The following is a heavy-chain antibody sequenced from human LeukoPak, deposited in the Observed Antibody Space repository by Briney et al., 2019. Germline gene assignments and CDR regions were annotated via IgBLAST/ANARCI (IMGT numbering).Heavy chain of an antibody. D-gene: IGHD4-17*01. Sequence: SETLSLTCTVSGGSISSYYWSWIRQPAGKGLEWIGRIYTSGSTNYNPSLKSRVTMSVDTSKNQFSLKLSSVTAADTAVYYCARGDGDLYYYYYYMDVWGKGTTATVSS. CDR1: GGSISSYY. CDR2: IYTSGST. CDR3: ARGDGDLYYYYYYMDV. V-gene: IGHV4-4*07. J-gene: IGHJ6*03.